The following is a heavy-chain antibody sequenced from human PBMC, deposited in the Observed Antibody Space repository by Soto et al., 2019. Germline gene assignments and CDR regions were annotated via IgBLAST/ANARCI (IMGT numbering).Heavy chain of an antibody. CDR1: GFTFSSYA. CDR3: ARDRQYYGSGSFDY. J-gene: IGHJ4*02. CDR2: ISYDGSNK. Sequence: GGSLRLSCAASGFTFSSYAMHWVRQAPGKGLEWVAVISYDGSNKYYADSVKGRFTISRDNSKNTLYLQMNSLRAEDTAVYYCARDRQYYGSGSFDYWGQGTLVTVSS. D-gene: IGHD3-10*01. V-gene: IGHV3-30-3*01.